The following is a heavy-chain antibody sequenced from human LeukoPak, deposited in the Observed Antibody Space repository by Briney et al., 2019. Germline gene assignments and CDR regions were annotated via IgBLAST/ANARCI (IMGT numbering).Heavy chain of an antibody. J-gene: IGHJ4*02. D-gene: IGHD7-27*01. V-gene: IGHV3-11*01. CDR1: GFTFSDYY. CDR3: AREGGNWGEGYFDY. Sequence: GGSLRLSCAASGFTFSDYYMSWIRQVPGKGLEWVSYITSSGDTIYYADSVKGRFTISRDIPENSVYLQMNSLRAEDMAVYYCAREGGNWGEGYFDYWGQGTLVTVSS. CDR2: ITSSGDTI.